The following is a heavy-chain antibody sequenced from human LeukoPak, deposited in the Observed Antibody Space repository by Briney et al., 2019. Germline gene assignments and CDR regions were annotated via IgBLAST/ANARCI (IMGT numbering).Heavy chain of an antibody. Sequence: GGSLRLSCAASGFTFSGYWMSWVRQDPGKGLEWVANIKKDGSEKYYVDSVKGRFTISRDNAENSLYLQMNSLRAEDTAVYYCARVGKGPSFDYWGQGTLVTVSS. V-gene: IGHV3-7*05. CDR3: ARVGKGPSFDY. CDR2: IKKDGSEK. J-gene: IGHJ4*02. CDR1: GFTFSGYW.